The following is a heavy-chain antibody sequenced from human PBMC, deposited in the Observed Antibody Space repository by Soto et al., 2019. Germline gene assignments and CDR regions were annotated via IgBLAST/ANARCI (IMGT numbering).Heavy chain of an antibody. CDR2: ISASGGST. CDR3: AKVGFPYSYGYLFYY. CDR1: GFTFSTYA. V-gene: IGHV3-23*01. D-gene: IGHD5-18*01. Sequence: EVQLLESGGGLVQPGGSLRLSCAASGFTFSTYAMTWVRQAPGKGLEWVSAISASGGSTYYADSVKGRFTISRDNSKNTTYLQMNSLRVEDTAVYYCAKVGFPYSYGYLFYYWGQGTLVTVSS. J-gene: IGHJ4*02.